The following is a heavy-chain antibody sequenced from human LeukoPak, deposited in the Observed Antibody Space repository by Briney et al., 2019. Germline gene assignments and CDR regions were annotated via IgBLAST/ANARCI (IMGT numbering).Heavy chain of an antibody. D-gene: IGHD3-9*01. CDR3: ARDHNDWSQPTDY. J-gene: IGHJ4*02. Sequence: PGGSLRLSCVASGFPFSSYWMHWVRRVPGKGLVLVSHISSDGSNTNYADSVKGRFTISRDNAKNTLYLQMNSLRAEDTAVYYCARDHNDWSQPTDYWGQGTLVTVSS. V-gene: IGHV3-74*01. CDR2: ISSDGSNT. CDR1: GFPFSSYW.